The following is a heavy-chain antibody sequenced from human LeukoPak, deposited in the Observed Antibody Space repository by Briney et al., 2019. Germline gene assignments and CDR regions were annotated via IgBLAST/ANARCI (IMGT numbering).Heavy chain of an antibody. D-gene: IGHD1-20*01. CDR3: ARRRYNWNAIDY. CDR2: ISSSGSTL. V-gene: IGHV3-11*01. J-gene: IGHJ4*02. Sequence: GGSLRLSCAASGFTFSDYYMSWIRQAPGKGLEWVSYISSSGSTLYYADSVKGRITISRDNAKNSLYLQMNSLRAEDTAVYYCARRRYNWNAIDYWGQGTLVTVSS. CDR1: GFTFSDYY.